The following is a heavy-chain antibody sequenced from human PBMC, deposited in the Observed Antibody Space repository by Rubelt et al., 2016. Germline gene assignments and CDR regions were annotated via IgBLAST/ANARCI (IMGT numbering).Heavy chain of an antibody. D-gene: IGHD6-19*01. V-gene: IGHV1-3*01. J-gene: IGHJ4*02. CDR1: GYSFTTYS. Sequence: QVQLVQSGAEVKKPGASVKVSCKAAGYSFTTYSIHWVRQAPGQRLEWMGWINAGNGNTKYSQKFQGRFTITRDAYARTAYMELSSLRSEDTAIYYCATGYSSGWYVAYWGQGTLVTVSS. CDR2: INAGNGNT. CDR3: ATGYSSGWYVAY.